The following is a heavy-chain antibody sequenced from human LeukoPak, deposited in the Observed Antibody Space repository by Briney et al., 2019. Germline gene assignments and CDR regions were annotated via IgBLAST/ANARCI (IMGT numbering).Heavy chain of an antibody. CDR1: GYTFTGYY. V-gene: IGHV1-69*04. CDR2: IIPILGIA. CDR3: ARDFDY. J-gene: IGHJ4*02. Sequence: ASVKVSCKVSGYTFTGYYLHWVRQAPGQGLEWMGRIIPILGIANYAQKFQGRVTITADKSTSTAYMELSSLRSEDTAVYYCARDFDYWGQGTLVTVSS.